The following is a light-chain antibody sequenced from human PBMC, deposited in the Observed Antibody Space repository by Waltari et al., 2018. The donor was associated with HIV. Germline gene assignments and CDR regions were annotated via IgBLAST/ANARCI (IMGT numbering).Light chain of an antibody. CDR1: AFARQY. CDR2: KDY. Sequence: SDELTQPPSVSVSPGQTARITCSGDAFARQYAYWYQPKPGQAPVLLIYKDYEMPSGIPERFSGSSSGTTVTLTISGVQADDEADYYCQSADSSGSSVVFGGGTKLTVL. J-gene: IGLJ2*01. V-gene: IGLV3-25*03. CDR3: QSADSSGSSVV.